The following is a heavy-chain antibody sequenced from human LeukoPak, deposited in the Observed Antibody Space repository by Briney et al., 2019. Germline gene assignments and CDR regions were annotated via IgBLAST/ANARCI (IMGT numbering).Heavy chain of an antibody. Sequence: SETLSLTCTVSGGSISSSSYYWGWIRQPPGKGLEWIGSIYYSGSTYYNPSLKSRVTISVDTSKNQFSLKLSSVTAADTAVYYCAREGECSSTSCYSGYWGQGTLVTVSS. CDR3: AREGECSSTSCYSGY. J-gene: IGHJ4*02. CDR1: GGSISSSSYY. CDR2: IYYSGST. V-gene: IGHV4-39*07. D-gene: IGHD2-2*01.